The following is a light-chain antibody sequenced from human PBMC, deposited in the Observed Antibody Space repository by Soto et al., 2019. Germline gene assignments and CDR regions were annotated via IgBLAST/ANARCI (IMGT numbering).Light chain of an antibody. Sequence: EIVLTQSPARLSLSPGERATLSCRASQSVNSNLAWYQHKPGHAPRLLIYDASNRATGIPARFSGSGSGTDFTLTVSSVDPEDFAVYYCQHASYCPPFTFGQGTRLE. CDR2: DAS. J-gene: IGKJ5*01. CDR3: QHASYCPPFT. V-gene: IGKV3-11*01. CDR1: QSVNSN.